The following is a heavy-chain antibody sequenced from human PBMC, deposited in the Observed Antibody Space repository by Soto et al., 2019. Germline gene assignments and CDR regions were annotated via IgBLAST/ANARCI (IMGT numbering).Heavy chain of an antibody. J-gene: IGHJ4*02. CDR2: VTSSGDRT. V-gene: IGHV3-23*01. Sequence: EVQLLESGGDLVQPGGSLRLSCAASGFSLNNFAMAWVRQAPGKGLEWVSTVTSSGDRTSYADSVKGRFIISRDNSKNMLYLQMNSLRVEDTALYYCARECASTSCSVWRDWGQGTLVTVS. D-gene: IGHD2-2*01. CDR3: ARECASTSCSVWRD. CDR1: GFSLNNFA.